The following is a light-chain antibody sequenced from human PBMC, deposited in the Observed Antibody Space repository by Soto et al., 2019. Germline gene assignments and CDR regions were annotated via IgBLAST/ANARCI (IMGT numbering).Light chain of an antibody. CDR3: SSYTTSNTVV. Sequence: QSALAQPASVSGSPGQSITISCTGTDSDVGAYNSVSWYQQHPHKAPRLIIYEVANRPSGVSHRFTGSKSGNTASLTISGLQAEDEADYYCSSYTTSNTVVFGGGTQLTVL. CDR1: DSDVGAYNS. V-gene: IGLV2-14*01. J-gene: IGLJ2*01. CDR2: EVA.